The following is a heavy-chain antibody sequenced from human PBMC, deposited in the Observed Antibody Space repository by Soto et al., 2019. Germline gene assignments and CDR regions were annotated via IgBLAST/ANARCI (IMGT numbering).Heavy chain of an antibody. CDR2: IIPILDIA. Sequence: QVQLVQSGTEVKKPGSSVKVSCKASGGTLSTYTINWVRQAPGQGLEWMGRIIPILDIADYAQKFQGRVTITADKSTSTAYMGLPSLKSEDTAVYYCARARPPVRGPTAVSHGWFDPWGQGTLVTVSS. CDR1: GGTLSTYT. D-gene: IGHD2-2*01. J-gene: IGHJ5*02. CDR3: ARARPPVRGPTAVSHGWFDP. V-gene: IGHV1-69*02.